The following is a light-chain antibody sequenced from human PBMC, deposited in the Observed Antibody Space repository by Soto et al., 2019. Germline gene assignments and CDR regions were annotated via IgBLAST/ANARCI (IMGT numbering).Light chain of an antibody. J-gene: IGLJ2*01. CDR3: SAYAGNNKLV. V-gene: IGLV2-8*01. Sequence: QSALTQPPSASGSPGQSVTVSCTGTSSDVGGYNYVSWYQHHPGKAPNLMIYEVSKRPSGVPDRFSGSKSGNTASLTVSGLQAEDEADYYCSAYAGNNKLVFGGGTKVTVL. CDR1: SSDVGGYNY. CDR2: EVS.